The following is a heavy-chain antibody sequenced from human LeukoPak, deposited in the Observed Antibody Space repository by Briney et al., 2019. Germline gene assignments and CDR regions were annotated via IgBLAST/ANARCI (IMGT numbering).Heavy chain of an antibody. CDR3: ARHYYGSGSYWDWFDP. D-gene: IGHD3-10*01. J-gene: IGHJ5*02. Sequence: PSQTLSLTCTVSGGSISSGGYYCSWIRQHPGKGLEWIGYIYYSGSTYYNPSLKSRVTISVDTSKNQFSLKLSSVTAADTAVYYCARHYYGSGSYWDWFDPWGQGTLVTVSS. V-gene: IGHV4-31*03. CDR2: IYYSGST. CDR1: GGSISSGGYY.